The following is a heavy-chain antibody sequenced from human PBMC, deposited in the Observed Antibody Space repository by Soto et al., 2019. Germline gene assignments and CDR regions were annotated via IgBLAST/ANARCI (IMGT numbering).Heavy chain of an antibody. Sequence: EVQLVESGGGLVKPGGSLRLSCAASGFTFSNYNMNWVRQAPGKGLEWVASISRSSSYIYYADSVKGRFTISRDNAKNSLYLQRNSLRDEDTAVYYCARGSAEAGREAIDHWGQGTLVTVSS. V-gene: IGHV3-21*01. CDR2: ISRSSSYI. CDR1: GFTFSNYN. D-gene: IGHD6-19*01. CDR3: ARGSAEAGREAIDH. J-gene: IGHJ4*02.